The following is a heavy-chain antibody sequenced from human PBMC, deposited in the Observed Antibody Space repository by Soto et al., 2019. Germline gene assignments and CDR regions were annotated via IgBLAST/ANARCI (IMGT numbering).Heavy chain of an antibody. CDR3: AYVHPRDEGADWFDP. Sequence: QVQLVQSGAGVKKTGSSVKVSCKASGGTFSSYAISWVRQAPGQGLEWMGGIIPIFGTANYAQKFQGRVTITADESTSTAYMELSSLRSEDTAVYYSAYVHPRDEGADWFDPWGQGTLVTVSS. J-gene: IGHJ5*02. CDR1: GGTFSSYA. CDR2: IIPIFGTA. D-gene: IGHD3-10*02. V-gene: IGHV1-69*12.